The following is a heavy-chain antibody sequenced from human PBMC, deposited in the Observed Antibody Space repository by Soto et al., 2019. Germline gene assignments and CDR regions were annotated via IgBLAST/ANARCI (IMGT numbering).Heavy chain of an antibody. D-gene: IGHD3-22*01. CDR3: AKADDYYDSSGYLLNWFDT. J-gene: IGHJ5*02. V-gene: IGHV3-23*01. CDR1: GFSFSSYP. CDR2: ISGSGGST. Sequence: PGGSLRLSCAASGFSFSSYPMSWVRQAPGKGLEWVSGISGSGGSTYYADSVKGRFTISRDNSKNTLYVQMNSLRAEDTAVYYCAKADDYYDSSGYLLNWFDTWGQGTLVTVSS.